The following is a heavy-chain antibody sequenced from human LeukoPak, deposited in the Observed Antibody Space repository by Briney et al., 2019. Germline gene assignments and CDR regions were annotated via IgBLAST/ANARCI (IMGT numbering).Heavy chain of an antibody. Sequence: GGSLRLSCAASGFTFSTNPMSWVRQAPGKGLEWVSAISPDNTYYADSVRGRLTISRDDSKNTVYLQMNSPRAEDTARYYCVKEHVDRAFTRSFEIWGQGTVVTVSS. CDR1: GFTFSTNP. CDR3: VKEHVDRAFTRSFEI. D-gene: IGHD3-10*01. J-gene: IGHJ3*02. CDR2: ISPDNT. V-gene: IGHV3-23*01.